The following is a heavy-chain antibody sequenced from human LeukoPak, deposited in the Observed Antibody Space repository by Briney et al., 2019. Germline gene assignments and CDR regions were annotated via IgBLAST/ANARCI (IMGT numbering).Heavy chain of an antibody. Sequence: GASVKVSCKASGYTFTSYYMHWVRQAPGQGLEWMGIINPSGGSTSYAQKFQGRVTMTRDMSTSTVYMELSSLRSEDTAAYYCARDRGSSSWYGGTYNWFDPWGQGTLVTVSS. CDR1: GYTFTSYY. D-gene: IGHD6-13*01. CDR3: ARDRGSSSWYGGTYNWFDP. J-gene: IGHJ5*02. V-gene: IGHV1-46*01. CDR2: INPSGGST.